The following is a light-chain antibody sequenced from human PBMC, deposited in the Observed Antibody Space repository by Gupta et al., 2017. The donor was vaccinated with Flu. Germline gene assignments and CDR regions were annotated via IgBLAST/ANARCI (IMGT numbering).Light chain of an antibody. V-gene: IGKV4-1*01. CDR2: WAS. Sequence: DLVMTQSPDSLAVSLGERASINCKSSRSSLYSPNYNKNYLASYQQKPGQPPKLLIYWASSRESGVPDRFIGSASGTDFTLTISILHAEDVAIYYCQRDDSTPLTFGGGTTVDIK. CDR3: QRDDSTPLT. CDR1: RSSLYSPNYNKNY. J-gene: IGKJ4*01.